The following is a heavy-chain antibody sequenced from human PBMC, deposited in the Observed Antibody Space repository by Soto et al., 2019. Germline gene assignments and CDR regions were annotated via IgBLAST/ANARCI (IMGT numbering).Heavy chain of an antibody. J-gene: IGHJ1*01. V-gene: IGHV4-34*01. CDR3: ASLGTRRNFQH. Sequence: QPPGKGLEWIGEINHSGSTNYNPSLKSRVTISVDTSKNQFSLKLSSVTAADTAVYYCASLGTRRNFQHWGQGTLVTVSS. CDR2: INHSGST.